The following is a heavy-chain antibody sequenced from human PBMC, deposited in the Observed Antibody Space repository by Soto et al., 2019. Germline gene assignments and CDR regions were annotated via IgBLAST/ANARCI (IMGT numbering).Heavy chain of an antibody. CDR2: IDYSGST. J-gene: IGHJ5*01. CDR1: GGSISSTSNY. Sequence: PSETLSLTCTVSGGSISSTSNYWGWIRQPPGKGLEWIGIIDYSGSTDHNPSLKSRVTISVDTSKNQFSLRLTSVSAADTAVYDCARLGGFYQSLDSWGQGTLVTVAS. V-gene: IGHV4-39*01. CDR3: ARLGGFYQSLDS. D-gene: IGHD3-22*01.